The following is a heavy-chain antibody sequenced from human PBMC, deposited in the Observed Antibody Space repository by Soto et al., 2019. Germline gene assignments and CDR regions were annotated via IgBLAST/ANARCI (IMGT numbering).Heavy chain of an antibody. CDR1: GFTFSSYA. J-gene: IGHJ3*02. CDR2: ISGSGGST. CDR3: AKDCRPFMVRGVMINAFDI. Sequence: EVQLLESGGGLVQPGGPLRLSCAASGFTFSSYAMSWVRQAPGKGLEWVSAISGSGGSTYYADSVKGRFTISRDNSKNTLYLQMSSLRAEDTAVYYCAKDCRPFMVRGVMINAFDIWGQGTMVTVSS. V-gene: IGHV3-23*01. D-gene: IGHD3-10*01.